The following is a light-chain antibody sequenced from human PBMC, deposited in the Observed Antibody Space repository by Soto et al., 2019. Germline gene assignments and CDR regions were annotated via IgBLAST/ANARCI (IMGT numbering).Light chain of an antibody. J-gene: IGKJ1*01. V-gene: IGKV3-20*01. CDR2: GAS. CDR1: QSVNSNY. CDR3: QQLGT. Sequence: ENVLTQSPGTLSLSPGERATLSCRASQSVNSNYLAWYQQKPGQAPRLLIYGASIRATGIPDRFSCSGSGTDFTLTISRLEPEDFAVYYCQQLGTLGQGTKVEIK.